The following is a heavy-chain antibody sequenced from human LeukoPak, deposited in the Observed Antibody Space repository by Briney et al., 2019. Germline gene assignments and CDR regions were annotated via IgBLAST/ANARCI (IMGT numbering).Heavy chain of an antibody. D-gene: IGHD4-17*01. J-gene: IGHJ4*02. Sequence: SETLALTCTVSGGSISSYYWSWIRQPAGKGLEWIGRISTSWSTNYNPSLKSRVTMSVDTSKNQFSLKLSSVTAEDTAVYYCARESRYGDYVKYWGQGTLVTVSS. V-gene: IGHV4-4*07. CDR2: ISTSWST. CDR3: ARESRYGDYVKY. CDR1: GGSISSYY.